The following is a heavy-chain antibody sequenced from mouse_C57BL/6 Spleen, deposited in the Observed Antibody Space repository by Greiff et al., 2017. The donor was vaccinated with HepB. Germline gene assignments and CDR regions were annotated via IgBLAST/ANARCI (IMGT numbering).Heavy chain of an antibody. Sequence: VQLQQSGPELVKPGASVKLSCKASGYAFSSSWMNWVKQRPGKGLEWIGRIYPGDGDTNYNGKFKGKATLTADKSSSTAYMQLSSLISEDSAVYFCASDNNYERYYFDYWGQGTTLTVSS. V-gene: IGHV1-82*01. CDR1: GYAFSSSW. D-gene: IGHD1-3*01. CDR3: ASDNNYERYYFDY. CDR2: IYPGDGDT. J-gene: IGHJ2*01.